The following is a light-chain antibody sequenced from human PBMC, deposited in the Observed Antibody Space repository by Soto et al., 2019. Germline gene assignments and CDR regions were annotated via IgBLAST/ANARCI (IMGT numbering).Light chain of an antibody. CDR2: GAS. CDR3: QQYYNGIQWT. CDR1: QSVTGN. V-gene: IGKV3-15*01. J-gene: IGKJ1*01. Sequence: EIAITQPPATLSASAGEIATLSSRASQSVTGNLAWYQQTPGQAPRLLIYGASTRATGIQARFSGSGSGTEFTLTISSLQSEDFAVYYCQQYYNGIQWTFGQGTKVDIK.